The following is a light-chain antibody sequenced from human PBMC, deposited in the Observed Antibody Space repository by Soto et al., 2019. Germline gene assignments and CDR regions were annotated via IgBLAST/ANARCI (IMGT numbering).Light chain of an antibody. CDR3: SSYTRSSTVV. CDR1: SSDVGGYNY. V-gene: IGLV2-14*01. J-gene: IGLJ2*01. Sequence: QSALTQPASVSGSPGQSITISCTGSSSDVGGYNYVSWYQQHPGKAPKLMIYDVSSRPSGVSNRFSGSKSGNTASLTISGRQADDEADYYCSSYTRSSTVVFGGGTKLTVL. CDR2: DVS.